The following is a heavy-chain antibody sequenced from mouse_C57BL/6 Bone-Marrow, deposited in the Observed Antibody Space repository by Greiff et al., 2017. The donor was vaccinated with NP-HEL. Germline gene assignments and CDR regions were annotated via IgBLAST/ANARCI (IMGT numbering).Heavy chain of an antibody. J-gene: IGHJ4*01. CDR1: GFTFSSYA. Sequence: EVKLVESGGGLVKPGGSLKLSCAASGFTFSSYAMSWVRQTPEKRLEWVATISDGGSYTYYPDNVKGRFTISRDNAKNNLYLQMSHLKSEDTAMYYCARGSGYYPHYAMDYWGQGTSVTVSS. CDR2: ISDGGSYT. D-gene: IGHD2-3*01. CDR3: ARGSGYYPHYAMDY. V-gene: IGHV5-4*03.